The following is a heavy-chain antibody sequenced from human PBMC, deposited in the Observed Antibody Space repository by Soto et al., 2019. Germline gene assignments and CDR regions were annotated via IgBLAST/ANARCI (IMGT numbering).Heavy chain of an antibody. Sequence: PGGSLRLSCAASGFTFSDYYMSWIRQAPGKGLEWVSYISSSSSYTNYADSVKGRFTISRDNAKNSLYLQMNSLRAEDTAVYYCARDVGPGDYGMDVWGQGTTVTVSS. CDR3: ARDVGPGDYGMDV. V-gene: IGHV3-11*06. J-gene: IGHJ6*02. CDR1: GFTFSDYY. D-gene: IGHD1-26*01. CDR2: ISSSSSYT.